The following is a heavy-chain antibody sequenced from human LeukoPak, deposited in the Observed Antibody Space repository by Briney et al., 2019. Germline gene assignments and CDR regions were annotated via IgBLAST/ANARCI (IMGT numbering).Heavy chain of an antibody. CDR3: ARGEWELGY. V-gene: IGHV4-34*01. J-gene: IGHJ4*02. D-gene: IGHD1-26*01. CDR2: INHSGST. CDR1: GGSFSGYY. Sequence: SETLSLTCAVYGGSFSGYYWSWIRQPPGEGLEWIGEINHSGSTNYNPSLKSRVTISVDTSKNQFSLKLSSVTAADTAVYYCARGEWELGYWGQGTLVTVSS.